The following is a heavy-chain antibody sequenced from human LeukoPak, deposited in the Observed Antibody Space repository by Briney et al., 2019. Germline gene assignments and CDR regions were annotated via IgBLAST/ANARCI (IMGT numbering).Heavy chain of an antibody. CDR1: GGSLSSSIYY. CDR2: VFYYEAT. V-gene: IGHV4-39*07. Sequence: SETLSLTCIVSGGSLSSSIYYWAWVRQPPGKGGEGIGTVFYYEATQYSPSLRSRVTISLDTSKNQFSLRLSSVTAADTAVYYCARHLNYYGSGSYGAYYFYGMDVWGQGTTVTVSS. D-gene: IGHD3-10*01. CDR3: ARHLNYYGSGSYGAYYFYGMDV. J-gene: IGHJ6*02.